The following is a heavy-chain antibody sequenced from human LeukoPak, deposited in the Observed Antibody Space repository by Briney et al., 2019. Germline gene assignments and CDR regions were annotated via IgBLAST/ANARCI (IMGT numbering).Heavy chain of an antibody. Sequence: ASVKVSCKASGYTFTSYYMHWVRQAPGQGLEWMGIINPSGGSTSYAQKFQGRVTMTRDTSTSTVYMELSSLRSEDTAVYYCARDGSRLGDFWSGYINYYYYYMDVWGKGTTDTVSS. CDR2: INPSGGST. CDR3: ARDGSRLGDFWSGYINYYYYYMDV. J-gene: IGHJ6*03. CDR1: GYTFTSYY. D-gene: IGHD3-3*01. V-gene: IGHV1-46*01.